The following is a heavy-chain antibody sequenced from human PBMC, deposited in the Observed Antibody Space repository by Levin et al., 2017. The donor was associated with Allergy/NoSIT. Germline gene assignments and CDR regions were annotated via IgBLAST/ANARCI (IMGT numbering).Heavy chain of an antibody. Sequence: SGGSLRLSCAASGFTVSSNYMSWVRQAPGKGLEWVSVIYSGGSTYYADSVKGRFTISRDNSKNTLYLQMNSLRAEDTAVYYCARDDAITMVRGPGGVGAFDIWGQGTMVTVSS. D-gene: IGHD3-10*01. CDR3: ARDDAITMVRGPGGVGAFDI. CDR1: GFTVSSNY. V-gene: IGHV3-66*01. J-gene: IGHJ3*02. CDR2: IYSGGST.